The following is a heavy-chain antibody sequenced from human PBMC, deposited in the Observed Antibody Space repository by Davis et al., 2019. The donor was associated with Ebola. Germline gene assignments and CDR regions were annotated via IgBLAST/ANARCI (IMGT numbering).Heavy chain of an antibody. V-gene: IGHV1-18*01. CDR3: ARDVVVVAATDWFDP. Sequence: AASVKVSCKASGYTFTSCGISWVRQAPGQGLEWMGWISAYTGDTNYAQKFQGRVTVTTDTSTSTAYMELRSLRSDDTAVYYCARDVVVVAATDWFDPWGQGTLVTVSS. J-gene: IGHJ5*02. CDR2: ISAYTGDT. D-gene: IGHD2-15*01. CDR1: GYTFTSCG.